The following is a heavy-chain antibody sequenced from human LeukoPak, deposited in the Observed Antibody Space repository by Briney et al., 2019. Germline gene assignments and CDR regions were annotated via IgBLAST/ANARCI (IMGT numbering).Heavy chain of an antibody. CDR2: INHSGST. Sequence: SETLSLTCAVYGGSLSGYYWSWIRQPPGKGLEWIGEINHSGSTNYNPSLKSRVTISVDTSKNQFSLKLSSVTAADTAVYYCARPNRYYYGSGSRKKNYYYYYMDVWGKGTTVTISS. D-gene: IGHD3-10*01. CDR3: ARPNRYYYGSGSRKKNYYYYYMDV. J-gene: IGHJ6*03. V-gene: IGHV4-34*01. CDR1: GGSLSGYY.